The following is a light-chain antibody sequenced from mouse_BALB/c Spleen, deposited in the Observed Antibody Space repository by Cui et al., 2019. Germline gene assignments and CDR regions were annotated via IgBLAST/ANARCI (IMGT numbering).Light chain of an antibody. J-gene: IGKJ4*01. V-gene: IGKV4-90*01. Sequence: EILHTQSPAIIAASPGEKVTITCSASPSVSYMNWNQQKPGSSPKTWFYGISLLASGVPARFSGSGSGSSFSFTINSMETEYVATYDCQQRSSYPFTFGSGTKFGI. CDR2: GIS. CDR1: PSVSY. CDR3: QQRSSYPFT.